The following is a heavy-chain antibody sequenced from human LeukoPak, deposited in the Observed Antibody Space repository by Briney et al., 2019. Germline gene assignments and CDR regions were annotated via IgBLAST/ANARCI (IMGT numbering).Heavy chain of an antibody. CDR2: IYSGGST. J-gene: IGHJ3*02. D-gene: IGHD3-22*01. Sequence: PGGSLRLSCAASGFNVSTSYMTWVRQAPGKGLEWVSVIYSGGSTYYADSMRGRFTISRDNSNNTVYLQMNNVRVEDTAVYYCAKDLGYYYDSSGYYLDAFDIWGQGTMVTVSS. CDR1: GFNVSTSY. V-gene: IGHV3-66*01. CDR3: AKDLGYYYDSSGYYLDAFDI.